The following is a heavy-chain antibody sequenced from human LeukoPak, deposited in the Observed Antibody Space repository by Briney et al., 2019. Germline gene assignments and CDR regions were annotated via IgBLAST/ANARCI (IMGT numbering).Heavy chain of an antibody. CDR2: ISDSGGST. Sequence: QPGGSLRLSCAASGFTFGSYAMTWVRQAPGKGLEWVSAISDSGGSTYYADSVKGRFTISRDNSKNTLYLQMNSLRAEDTAVYYCARETNEQWCMDTWGQGTLVTVSS. CDR3: ARETNEQWCMDT. CDR1: GFTFGSYA. J-gene: IGHJ5*02. V-gene: IGHV3-23*01. D-gene: IGHD2-8*01.